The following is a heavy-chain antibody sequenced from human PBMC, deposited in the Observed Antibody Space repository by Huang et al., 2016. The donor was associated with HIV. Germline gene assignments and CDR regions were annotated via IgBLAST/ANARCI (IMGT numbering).Heavy chain of an antibody. Sequence: EVQLVESGGGLVQPGGSLRLSCAASGFSISSYWMHWVRQAPGKGVVWVSRMNSEGSSTSYADSVNGRFTISRDNAKNTLYLQMNSLRAEDTAVYYCARDPRIQSWLNFFDYWGQGTLVSVSS. J-gene: IGHJ4*02. D-gene: IGHD3-22*01. CDR3: ARDPRIQSWLNFFDY. V-gene: IGHV3-74*01. CDR2: MNSEGSST. CDR1: GFSISSYW.